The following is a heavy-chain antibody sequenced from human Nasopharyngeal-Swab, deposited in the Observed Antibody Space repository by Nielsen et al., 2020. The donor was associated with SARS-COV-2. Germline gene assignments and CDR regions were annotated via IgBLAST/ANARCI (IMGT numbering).Heavy chain of an antibody. V-gene: IGHV3-30-3*01. CDR1: GFTFSSYA. CDR2: ISYDGSNK. Sequence: GGPLRLSCAASGFTFSSYAMHWVRQAPGKGLECVAVISYDGSNKYYADSVKGRLTISRDNSKNTLSLQMNSLRAEDTAVYYCASSPLDSSGYYYGLDYWGQGTLVTVSS. CDR3: ASSPLDSSGYYYGLDY. J-gene: IGHJ4*02. D-gene: IGHD3-22*01.